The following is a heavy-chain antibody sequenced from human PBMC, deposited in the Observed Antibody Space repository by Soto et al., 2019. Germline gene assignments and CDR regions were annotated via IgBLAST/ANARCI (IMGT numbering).Heavy chain of an antibody. V-gene: IGHV3-11*01. CDR1: GFTFSDYY. CDR2: ISSSGSTI. CDR3: AGRGYSGYVVNDAFDI. D-gene: IGHD5-12*01. J-gene: IGHJ3*02. Sequence: QVQLVESGGGLVKPGGSLRLSCAASGFTFSDYYMSWIRQAPGKGLEWVSYISSSGSTIYYADSVKGRFTISRDNAKNWLYLQMNSLRAEDTAVYYCAGRGYSGYVVNDAFDIWGRGTMVTVSS.